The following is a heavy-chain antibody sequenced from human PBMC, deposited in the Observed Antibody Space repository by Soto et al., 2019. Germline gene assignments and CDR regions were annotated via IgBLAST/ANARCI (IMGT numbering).Heavy chain of an antibody. D-gene: IGHD1-26*01. Sequence: QVQLVHSGAEVKKPGSSVKVSCKSSGGTFSSYAISWVRQAPGQVLEWMGGIIPIFGTANYAQKFQGRVTITADESTSTAYMELSRLRSEDTAVYYCATKIVGAAHFDYWGQGTLVTVSS. V-gene: IGHV1-69*01. CDR1: GGTFSSYA. CDR3: ATKIVGAAHFDY. CDR2: IIPIFGTA. J-gene: IGHJ4*02.